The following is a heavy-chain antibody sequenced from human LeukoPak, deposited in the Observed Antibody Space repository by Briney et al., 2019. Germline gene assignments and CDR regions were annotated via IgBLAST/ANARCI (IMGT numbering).Heavy chain of an antibody. D-gene: IGHD2/OR15-2a*01. Sequence: ASVKVSCKASGYTFTGYYLHWVRQAPGQGLEWMGWINPSSGGAKYAQNFQGRVIITTDTSISTAYMELSSLRSDDTAVYYCARKNFYRGFDYWGQGTLVTVSS. CDR3: ARKNFYRGFDY. CDR2: INPSSGGA. CDR1: GYTFTGYY. J-gene: IGHJ4*02. V-gene: IGHV1-2*02.